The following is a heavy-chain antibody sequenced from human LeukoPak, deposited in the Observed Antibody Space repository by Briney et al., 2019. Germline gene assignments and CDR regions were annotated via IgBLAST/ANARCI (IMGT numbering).Heavy chain of an antibody. D-gene: IGHD5-18*01. CDR1: GFPFSNYA. V-gene: IGHV3-23*01. CDR2: ISGSGGST. CDR3: TKGTIWLPFDY. Sequence: GGSLRLSCEASGFPFSNYAMSWARQAPGKGLEWVSAISGSGGSTYYADSVKGRFTISRDNSKNTLYLQMNSLRAGDTAVYYCTKGTIWLPFDYWGQGTLVTVSS. J-gene: IGHJ4*02.